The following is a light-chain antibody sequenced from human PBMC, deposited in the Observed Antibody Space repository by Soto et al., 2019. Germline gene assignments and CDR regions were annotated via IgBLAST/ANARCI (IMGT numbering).Light chain of an antibody. V-gene: IGKV3-11*01. CDR1: QSVRSY. CDR3: QKRSNWPLT. Sequence: EIVLTQSPATMSLSLGERATLPCKASQSVRSYLAWYQHKNGQAPRIFIYDESNRATGIPDRFSGSGSGTDLNLTISRLEPEDFAVYYCQKRSNWPLTCGGGTKVDIK. CDR2: DES. J-gene: IGKJ4*01.